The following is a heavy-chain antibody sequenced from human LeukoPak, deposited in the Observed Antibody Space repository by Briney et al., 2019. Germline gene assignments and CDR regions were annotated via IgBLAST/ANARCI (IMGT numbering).Heavy chain of an antibody. CDR1: GGSISSSSYY. CDR2: IYYSGST. CDR3: ARHALRSSLHNWFDP. Sequence: PSETLSLTCTVSGGSISSSSYYWGWIRQPPGKGLEWIGSIYYSGSTYYNPSLKSRVTISVDTSKNQFSLKLSSVTAADTAVYYCARHALRSSLHNWFDPWGQGTLVTVSS. J-gene: IGHJ5*02. V-gene: IGHV4-39*01.